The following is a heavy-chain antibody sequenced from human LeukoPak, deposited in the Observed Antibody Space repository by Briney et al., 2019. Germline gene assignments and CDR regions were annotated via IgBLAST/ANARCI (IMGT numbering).Heavy chain of an antibody. CDR3: ARDTAFGGAYDY. Sequence: GGSLRLSCAASGFTFSSYSMNWVRQAPGKGLEWVSSISSSSSYIYYADSVKGRFTISRDNAKNSLYLQMNSLRAEDTAVYYCARDTAFGGAYDYWGQGTLVTVSS. J-gene: IGHJ4*02. CDR1: GFTFSSYS. V-gene: IGHV3-21*01. CDR2: ISSSSSYI. D-gene: IGHD3-16*01.